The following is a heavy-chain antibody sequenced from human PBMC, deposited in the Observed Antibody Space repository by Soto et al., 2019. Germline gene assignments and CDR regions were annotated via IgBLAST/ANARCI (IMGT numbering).Heavy chain of an antibody. CDR2: IFYSGST. D-gene: IGHD2-15*01. CDR1: GVSINTNNYY. CDR3: AGFVVPASRNTGFDY. Sequence: SETLSLTCTVSGVSINTNNYYWGWVRQPPGKGLEWTGNIFYSGSTFYNPSLRSRLTISVDTSKNQFSLRLNSVTAADAAVYYCAGFVVPASRNTGFDYWGQGTLVTVSS. V-gene: IGHV4-39*01. J-gene: IGHJ4*02.